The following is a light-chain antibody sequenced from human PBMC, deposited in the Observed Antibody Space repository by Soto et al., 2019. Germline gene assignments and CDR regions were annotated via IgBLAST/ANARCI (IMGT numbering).Light chain of an antibody. Sequence: EIVLTQSPATLCLSPGESATLSCRASQSVSSYLAWYQQKPGQAPRLIIYDAYNRATGIPARFSGSGSGTEFTLTINSLEPEDFAVYYCQQSSNWPSITCGQGTRLEIK. CDR2: DAY. J-gene: IGKJ5*01. CDR1: QSVSSY. V-gene: IGKV3-11*01. CDR3: QQSSNWPSIT.